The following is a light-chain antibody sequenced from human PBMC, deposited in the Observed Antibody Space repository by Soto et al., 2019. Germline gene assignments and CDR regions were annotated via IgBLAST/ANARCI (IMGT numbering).Light chain of an antibody. V-gene: IGKV3-15*01. J-gene: IGKJ2*01. CDR2: DAY. CDR1: QSVNTN. CDR3: KQYNSWPYT. Sequence: ETVMTQSPATLSASPGERAPLSCRASQSVNTNLAWYQQKPGQAPRLLIYDAYTRATGIPASFSGSGSGTEFTLTIRSLQSEDSAVYYCKQYNSWPYTFGQGTKVDIK.